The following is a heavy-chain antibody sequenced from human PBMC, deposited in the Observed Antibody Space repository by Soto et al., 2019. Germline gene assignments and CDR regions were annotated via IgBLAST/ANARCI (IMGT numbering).Heavy chain of an antibody. Sequence: ASVKVSCKASGYIFTRYYMHWVRQAPGQGLEWMGWINPNSGGTNYAQKFQGRVTMTRDTSISTAYMELSRLRSDYTAVYYCARDRLRFLNWFDPWGQGTLVTVSS. CDR2: INPNSGGT. CDR3: ARDRLRFLNWFDP. CDR1: GYIFTRYY. D-gene: IGHD3-3*01. V-gene: IGHV1-2*02. J-gene: IGHJ5*02.